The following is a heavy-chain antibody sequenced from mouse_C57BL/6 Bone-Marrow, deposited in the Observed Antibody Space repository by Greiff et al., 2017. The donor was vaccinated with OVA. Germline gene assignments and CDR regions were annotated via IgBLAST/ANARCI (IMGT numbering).Heavy chain of an antibody. CDR3: YGGFAF. J-gene: IGHJ3*01. Sequence: QVQLQQSGAELVRPGASVKLSCKASGYTFTDYYINWVKQRPGQGLEWIARIYPGSGNTYYNEKFKGKATLTAEKTSSTAYMQLSSLTSDDSAVYFCYGGFAFWGTGTLVTVSA. V-gene: IGHV1-76*01. CDR2: IYPGSGNT. D-gene: IGHD1-1*02. CDR1: GYTFTDYY.